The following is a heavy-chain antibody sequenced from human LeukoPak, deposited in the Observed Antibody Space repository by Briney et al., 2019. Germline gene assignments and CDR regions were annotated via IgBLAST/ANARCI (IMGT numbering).Heavy chain of an antibody. J-gene: IGHJ6*03. CDR3: ARAHGDYDYYYYYMDV. CDR1: GGSISSYY. D-gene: IGHD4-17*01. CDR2: IYYSGST. Sequence: SETLSLTCTVSGGSISSYYWSWIRQPPGKGLEWIGYIYYSGSTNYNPSLKSRVTISVDTSKNQFSLKLSSVTAADTAVYYCARAHGDYDYYYYYMDVWGKGTTVTVSS. V-gene: IGHV4-59*01.